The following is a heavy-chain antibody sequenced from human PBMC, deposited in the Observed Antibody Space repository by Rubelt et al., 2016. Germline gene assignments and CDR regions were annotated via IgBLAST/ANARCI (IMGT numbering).Heavy chain of an antibody. V-gene: IGHV2-5*02. CDR1: GFSLTTSGVG. Sequence: QITLKESGPTLVKPTQTLTLTCTFSGFSLTTSGVGVGWIRQPPGKALEWLALIYWDDDKRYSLSLNNRLTIIKDTSKNQVVLSVTNRDPGDTGTYYCALRGSPTRGFDYWGQGTLVTVSS. CDR3: ALRGSPTRGFDY. D-gene: IGHD1-26*01. J-gene: IGHJ4*02. CDR2: IYWDDDK.